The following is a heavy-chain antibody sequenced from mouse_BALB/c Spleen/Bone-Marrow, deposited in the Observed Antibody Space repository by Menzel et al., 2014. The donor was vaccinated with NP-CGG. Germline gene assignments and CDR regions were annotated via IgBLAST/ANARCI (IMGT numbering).Heavy chain of an antibody. V-gene: IGHV1-9*01. CDR2: ILPGNSIS. D-gene: IGHD1-1*01. Sequence: QVQLQQSGAELMKPGASVKISCKATGYTFSSFWIEWVKQRPGHGLEWIGEILPGNSISNYNENFKGKATFTADTSSNTAYIQVSSLTSEDSAIYYCGRKWPHYYDSRGDAMDFWGQGTSVTVSS. CDR1: GYTFSSFW. J-gene: IGHJ4*01. CDR3: GRKWPHYYDSRGDAMDF.